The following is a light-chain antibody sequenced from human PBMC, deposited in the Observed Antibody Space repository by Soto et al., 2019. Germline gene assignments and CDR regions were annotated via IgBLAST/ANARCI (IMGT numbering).Light chain of an antibody. CDR3: QQSYSTPGT. CDR1: QSISSY. Sequence: DIQMTQSPSSLSGSVVDRFTITFLASQSISSYLNWYQQKPGKAPKLLIYAASSLQSGVPSRFSGSGSGTDFTLTISSLQPEDFATYYCQQSYSTPGTFGQGTKVDI. CDR2: AAS. V-gene: IGKV1-39*01. J-gene: IGKJ1*01.